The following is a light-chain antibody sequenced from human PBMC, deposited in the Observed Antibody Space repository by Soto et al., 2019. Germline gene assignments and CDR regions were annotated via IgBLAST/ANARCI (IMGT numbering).Light chain of an antibody. V-gene: IGLV2-14*01. CDR3: SSYTTSSTLVV. CDR1: SSDVGAYKY. CDR2: EVS. J-gene: IGLJ2*01. Sequence: QSALTQPASVSGSPGQSITISCTGTSSDVGAYKYVSWYQRHPGKGPKLIIYEVSSRPSGVSNRFSGSKSGNTASLTISGLQAEDEADYFCSSYTTSSTLVVFGGGTKVTVL.